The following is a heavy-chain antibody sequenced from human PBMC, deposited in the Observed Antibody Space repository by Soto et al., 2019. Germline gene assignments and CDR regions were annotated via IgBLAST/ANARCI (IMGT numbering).Heavy chain of an antibody. Sequence: QVKLVESGGGVVQPGRSLRLSCAASGFSISRSAMHWVRQAPGKGLEWVAVIAYDGSNRWYADSAKGRFTISRDNSKNTVYLEMSSLRGEETAVYYCARDLQAGTDNVNWFAPWGQGTLVTVSS. CDR1: GFSISRSA. D-gene: IGHD1-1*01. CDR3: ARDLQAGTDNVNWFAP. CDR2: IAYDGSNR. V-gene: IGHV3-30*04. J-gene: IGHJ5*02.